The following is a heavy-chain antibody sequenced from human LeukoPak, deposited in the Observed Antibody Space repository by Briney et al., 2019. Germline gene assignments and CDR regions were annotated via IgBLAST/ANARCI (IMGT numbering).Heavy chain of an antibody. V-gene: IGHV3-7*03. Sequence: GGSLRLSCAASGFTFSSYWMSWVRQAPGKGLEWVANIKQDGSEKYYVDSVKGRFTLSRDNAKNSLYLQMNSLRAEDTAVYYCARDRWSYDPQXGFDCXGXXTXXXXSS. CDR1: GFTFSSYW. CDR3: ARDRWSYDPQXGFDC. D-gene: IGHD3-22*01. J-gene: IGHJ4*01. CDR2: IKQDGSEK.